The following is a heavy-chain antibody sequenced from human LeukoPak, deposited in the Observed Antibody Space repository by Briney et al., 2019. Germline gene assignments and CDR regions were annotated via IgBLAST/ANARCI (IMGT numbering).Heavy chain of an antibody. Sequence: ASVKVSCKVSGYTLTELSMHWVRQAPGKGLEWMGGFDPEDGETIYAQKFQGRVTTTEDTSTDTAYMELSSLRSEDTAVYYCATQASSSGVDDAFDIWGQGTMVTVSS. CDR3: ATQASSSGVDDAFDI. D-gene: IGHD6-6*01. CDR2: FDPEDGET. J-gene: IGHJ3*02. CDR1: GYTLTELS. V-gene: IGHV1-24*01.